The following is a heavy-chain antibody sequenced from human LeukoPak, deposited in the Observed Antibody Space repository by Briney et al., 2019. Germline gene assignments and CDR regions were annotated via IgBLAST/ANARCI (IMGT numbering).Heavy chain of an antibody. CDR1: GFTVSDNY. CDR3: ARDFEGVHRTTNSYTYYYYMDV. Sequence: GGPLRLSCAASGFTVSDNYMTWVRQAPGMGLEWVSIIYGGSTYYADSVKGRFTISRDNSKNTVYLQMNSLRAEDTAVYYCARDFEGVHRTTNSYTYYYYMDVWGKGTTVIVSS. CDR2: IYGGST. D-gene: IGHD2/OR15-2a*01. V-gene: IGHV3-53*01. J-gene: IGHJ6*03.